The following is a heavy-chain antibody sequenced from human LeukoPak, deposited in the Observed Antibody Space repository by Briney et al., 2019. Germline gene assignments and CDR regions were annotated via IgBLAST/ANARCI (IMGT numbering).Heavy chain of an antibody. D-gene: IGHD3-16*01. CDR2: INHSGST. CDR1: GGSFSGYY. Sequence: PSETLSLTCAVYGGSFSGYYWSWIRQPPGKGLEWIGEINHSGSTNYNPSLKSRVTISVDTSKNQFSLKLSSVTAADTAVYYCASIAIMGANQRSFDYWGQGTLVTVSS. CDR3: ASIAIMGANQRSFDY. J-gene: IGHJ4*02. V-gene: IGHV4-34*01.